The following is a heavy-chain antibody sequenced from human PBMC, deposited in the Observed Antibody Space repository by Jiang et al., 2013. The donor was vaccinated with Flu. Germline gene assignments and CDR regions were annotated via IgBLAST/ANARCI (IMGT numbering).Heavy chain of an antibody. D-gene: IGHD4-17*01. CDR2: SST. CDR3: ARLADAGANYGDDAFDI. Sequence: SSTTYSPSFQGHVTISADKSISTAYLQWSSLKASDTAMYYCARLADAGANYGDDAFDIWGQGTMVTVSS. J-gene: IGHJ3*02. V-gene: IGHV5-10-1*01.